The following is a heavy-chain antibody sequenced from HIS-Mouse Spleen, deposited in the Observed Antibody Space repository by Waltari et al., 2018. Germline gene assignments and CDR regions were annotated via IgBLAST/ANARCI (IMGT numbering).Heavy chain of an antibody. CDR3: AKDGRSLNY. J-gene: IGHJ4*02. CDR2: ISWNSGSI. V-gene: IGHV3-9*01. Sequence: EVQLVESGGGLVQRGGSLRLSCAASGLTFDAYAMHWVRQGPGKGLEWVSGISWNSGSIGYADSVKGRFTISRDNAKNSLYLQMNSLRAEDTALYYCAKDGRSLNYWGQGTLVTVSS. CDR1: GLTFDAYA.